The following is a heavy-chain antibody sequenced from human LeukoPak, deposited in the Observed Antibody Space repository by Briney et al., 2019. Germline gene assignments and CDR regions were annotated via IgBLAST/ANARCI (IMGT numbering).Heavy chain of an antibody. J-gene: IGHJ4*02. CDR1: GFTFSSYA. CDR3: AKDSSSSWYYFDH. V-gene: IGHV3-23*01. CDR2: ISGSGDNT. D-gene: IGHD3-22*01. Sequence: GGSLRLSCAASGFTFSSYAMSWVRQVPGKGLEWVSVISGSGDNTYYADSVKGRFTISRDNSKNMLYLQMNSLRAEDTAVYYCAKDSSSSWYYFDHWGQGTLVTVSP.